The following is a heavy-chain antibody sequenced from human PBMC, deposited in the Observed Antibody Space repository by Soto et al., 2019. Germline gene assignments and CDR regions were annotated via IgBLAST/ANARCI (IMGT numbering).Heavy chain of an antibody. CDR2: FSATSENT. D-gene: IGHD6-19*01. CDR1: GFFFSSYT. CDR3: AKARDQQWVRLPFDY. J-gene: IGHJ4*02. Sequence: EVQLLESGGSLVQPGWSLRLSCVGSGFFFSSYTMTWVRQAPGKGLEWVSSFSATSENTYYADSVRGRFTISRDNSKNTLFLQMNSLTAEDTAMYYCAKARDQQWVRLPFDYWGQGILVIVSS. V-gene: IGHV3-23*01.